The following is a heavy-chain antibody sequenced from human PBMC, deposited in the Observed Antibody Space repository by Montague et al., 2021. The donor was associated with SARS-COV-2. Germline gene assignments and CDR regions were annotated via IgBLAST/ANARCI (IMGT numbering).Heavy chain of an antibody. CDR3: ARETMTADAFDI. J-gene: IGHJ3*02. V-gene: IGHV4-59*01. D-gene: IGHD1-14*01. CDR2: ISEIGST. CDR1: GGSINNCY. Sequence: SETLSLTCTVSGGSINNCYWGWIRQPPGKALEYIAYISEIGSTHRNPALKSRVTISVDPSRNQFYLDVNSVTAADTAVYYCARETMTADAFDIWGQGTVVTVSS.